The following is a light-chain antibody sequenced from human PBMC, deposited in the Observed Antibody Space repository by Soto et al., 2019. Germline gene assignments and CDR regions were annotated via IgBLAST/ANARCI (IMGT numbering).Light chain of an antibody. J-gene: IGKJ3*01. V-gene: IGKV3-11*01. Sequence: IVLTQSPATLSLSRGERATLSCRASQSVSSYLAWYQQKPGQAPRLLIYDASNRATGIPARFSGSGSGTDFTLTISSLEPEDFTVYYCQQRTNLPSTFRPGTKVDIK. CDR1: QSVSSY. CDR3: QQRTNLPST. CDR2: DAS.